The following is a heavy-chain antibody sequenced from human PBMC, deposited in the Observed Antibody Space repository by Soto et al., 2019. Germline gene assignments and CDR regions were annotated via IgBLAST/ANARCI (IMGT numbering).Heavy chain of an antibody. J-gene: IGHJ4*02. CDR1: GFTFSSYG. CDR3: AKSSDVGED. Sequence: QVQLVESGGGVVQPGRSLRLSCAASGFTFSSYGMHWVRQAPGKGLEWVAVISYDGSNKYYADSVKGRFTISRDNSKNPPYLQMNSLRAEDTAVYYCAKSSDVGEDWGQGTLVTVSS. V-gene: IGHV3-30*18. CDR2: ISYDGSNK. D-gene: IGHD1-26*01.